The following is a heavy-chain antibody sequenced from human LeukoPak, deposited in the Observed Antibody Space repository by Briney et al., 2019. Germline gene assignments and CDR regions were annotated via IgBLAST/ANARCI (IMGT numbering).Heavy chain of an antibody. D-gene: IGHD6-19*01. J-gene: IGHJ4*02. Sequence: GASVKVSCKASGYTFTSYAMNWVRQAPGQGLEWMGWINTNTGNPTYAQGFTGRFVFSLDTSVSTAYLQISCLKAEDTAVYYCAQSVSNQWLELPYYFDYWGQGTLVTASS. V-gene: IGHV7-4-1*02. CDR2: INTNTGNP. CDR3: AQSVSNQWLELPYYFDY. CDR1: GYTFTSYA.